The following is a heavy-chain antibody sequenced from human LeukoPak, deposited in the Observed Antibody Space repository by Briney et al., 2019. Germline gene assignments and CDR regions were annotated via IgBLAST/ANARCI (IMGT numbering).Heavy chain of an antibody. CDR3: AKDRVPNPIMIVVVHRFDY. V-gene: IGHV3-23*01. J-gene: IGHJ4*02. CDR1: GFTFSSYA. Sequence: GGSLRLSCAASGFTFSSYAMSWVRQAPGKGLEWVSAISGSSGSTYYADSVKGRFTISRDNSKNTLYLQMNSLRAEDTAVYYCAKDRVPNPIMIVVVHRFDYWGQGTLVTVSS. CDR2: ISGSSGST. D-gene: IGHD3-22*01.